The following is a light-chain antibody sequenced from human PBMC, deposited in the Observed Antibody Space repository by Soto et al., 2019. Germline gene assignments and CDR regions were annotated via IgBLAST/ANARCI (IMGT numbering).Light chain of an antibody. CDR3: QQYHNWPPQYT. J-gene: IGKJ2*01. Sequence: EIVMTQSPATLSLSPGERATLSCRASQTVASNIAWYQQKPGQAPRLLIHGASTRATGVSARFSGTGSGTEFTLTISSLQFADFAVYYCQQYHNWPPQYTFGQGTRLQIK. CDR2: GAS. V-gene: IGKV3-15*01. CDR1: QTVASN.